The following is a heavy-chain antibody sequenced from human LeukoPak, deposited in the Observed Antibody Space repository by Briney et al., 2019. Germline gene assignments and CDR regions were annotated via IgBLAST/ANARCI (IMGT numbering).Heavy chain of an antibody. Sequence: VASVKVSCKASGYTFTGYYMHWVRQAPGQGLEWMGWINPNSGGTNYAQKFQGRLTLTTDPSTSTAYMELRNLRSDDTAVYYCARDTFTNGYYGAYYYYMDVWGQGTTVTISS. CDR2: INPNSGGT. CDR1: GYTFTGYY. CDR3: ARDTFTNGYYGAYYYYMDV. V-gene: IGHV1-2*02. D-gene: IGHD2-8*01. J-gene: IGHJ6*03.